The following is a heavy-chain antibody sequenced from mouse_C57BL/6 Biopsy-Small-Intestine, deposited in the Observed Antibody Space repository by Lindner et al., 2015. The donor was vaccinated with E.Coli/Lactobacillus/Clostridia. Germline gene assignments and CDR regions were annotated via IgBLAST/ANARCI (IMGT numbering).Heavy chain of an antibody. D-gene: IGHD1-1*01. CDR3: TRDRLDLFDSP. V-gene: IGHV1S126*01. CDR2: IIPSLNIA. CDR1: GGTFSDYT. Sequence: SVKVSCKASGGTFSDYTVSWVRQAPGHGLEWMGRIIPSLNIATYAQEFQDRLTITADKSTTTAYMELSSLRSEDTAMYYCTRDRLDLFDSPWGQGTLVTVSS. J-gene: IGHJ4*01.